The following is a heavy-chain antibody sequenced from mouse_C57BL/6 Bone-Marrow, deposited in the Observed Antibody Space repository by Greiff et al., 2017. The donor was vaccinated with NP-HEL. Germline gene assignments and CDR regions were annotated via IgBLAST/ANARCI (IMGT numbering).Heavy chain of an antibody. J-gene: IGHJ4*01. CDR3: ARGTTVVATGRAMDY. V-gene: IGHV1-81*01. CDR1: GYTFTSYG. D-gene: IGHD1-1*01. CDR2: IYPRSGNT. Sequence: QVQLQQSGAELARPGASVKLSCKASGYTFTSYGISWVKQRTGQGLEWIGEIYPRSGNTYYNEKFKGKATLTADKSSSTAYMELRSLTSEDSAVYFCARGTTVVATGRAMDYWGQGTSVTVSS.